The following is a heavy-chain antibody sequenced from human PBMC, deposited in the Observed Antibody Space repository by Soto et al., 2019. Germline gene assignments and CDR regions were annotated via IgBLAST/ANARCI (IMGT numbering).Heavy chain of an antibody. CDR3: ARETNIVVVTAAMGDWFDP. J-gene: IGHJ5*02. CDR2: IIPILGIA. D-gene: IGHD2-2*01. V-gene: IGHV1-69*04. Sequence: SVKGSCKASGGTFSSYTISWVRQAPGQGLEWMGRIIPILGIANYAQKFQGRVTITADKSTSTAYMELSSLRSEDTAVYYCARETNIVVVTAAMGDWFDPWGQGTLVTVSS. CDR1: GGTFSSYT.